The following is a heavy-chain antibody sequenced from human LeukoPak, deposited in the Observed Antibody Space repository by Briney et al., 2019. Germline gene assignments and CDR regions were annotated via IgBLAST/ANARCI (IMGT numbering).Heavy chain of an antibody. CDR1: GGTISSGTYY. D-gene: IGHD1-26*01. Sequence: PSETLSLTCTVPGGTISSGTYYWSWIRQPPGKGLEWIGYIYYSGSTNYNPSLKSRVTISVDTSKNQFSLKLSSVTTADTAVYYCARGRWEPKYWGQGTLVTVSS. J-gene: IGHJ4*02. CDR3: ARGRWEPKY. V-gene: IGHV4-61*01. CDR2: IYYSGST.